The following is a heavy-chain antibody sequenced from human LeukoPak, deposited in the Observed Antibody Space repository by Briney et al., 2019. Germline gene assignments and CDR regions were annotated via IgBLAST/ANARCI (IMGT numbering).Heavy chain of an antibody. V-gene: IGHV1-2*02. J-gene: IGHJ4*02. CDR2: INPNSGGT. CDR3: ARGSDDFWSGYSPSY. D-gene: IGHD3-3*01. CDR1: GYTFTGYY. Sequence: ASVKVSCKASGYTFTGYYMHWVLQAPGQGLEWMGWINPNSGGTNYAQKFQGRVTMTRDTSISTAYMELSRLRSDDTAVYYCARGSDDFWSGYSPSYWGQGTLVTVSS.